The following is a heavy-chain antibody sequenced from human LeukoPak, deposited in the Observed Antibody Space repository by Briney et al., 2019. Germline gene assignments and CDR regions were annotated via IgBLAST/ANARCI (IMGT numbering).Heavy chain of an antibody. CDR3: ARVSDYSNDY. V-gene: IGHV4-38-2*02. Sequence: PSETLSLTCSVSGYSISSCYCRGCIQPPPGKGLESIGSNYHSRSTYYNPPLKRRVTISVATSKYHFSLKLSSVTAADTAVYHCARVSDYSNDYWGQGTLVTVSS. D-gene: IGHD4-11*01. J-gene: IGHJ4*02. CDR2: NYHSRST. CDR1: GYSISSCYC.